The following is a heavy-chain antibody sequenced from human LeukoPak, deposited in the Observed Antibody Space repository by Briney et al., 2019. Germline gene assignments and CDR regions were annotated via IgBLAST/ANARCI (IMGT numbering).Heavy chain of an antibody. J-gene: IGHJ2*01. CDR3: ARDPGIGWYFDL. CDR2: ISSSSSYI. Sequence: GGSLRLSCAASGFTFSSYSMNWVRQAPGKGLEWVSSISSSSSYIYYADSVKGRFTISRDNAKNSLYLQMNSLRAEDTAVYYCARDPGIGWYFDLWGRGTLVTVSP. CDR1: GFTFSSYS. V-gene: IGHV3-21*01. D-gene: IGHD3-10*01.